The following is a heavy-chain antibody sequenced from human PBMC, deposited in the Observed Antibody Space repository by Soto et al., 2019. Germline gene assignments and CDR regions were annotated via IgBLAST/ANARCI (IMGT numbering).Heavy chain of an antibody. V-gene: IGHV3-30*18. D-gene: IGHD2-21*02. J-gene: IGHJ4*02. CDR3: AKGGRAYCGGDCRYYFAY. CDR1: RFTFSGYG. CDR2: ISYDGSNK. Sequence: QVQLVESGGGVVQPGRSLRLSCAASRFTFSGYGMHWVRQAPGKGLEWVAAISYDGSNKFYADSLKGRFTISRDNSKNTMYVQMNSRRDDDTAVYYWAKGGRAYCGGDCRYYFAYWGQGTPVTVSS.